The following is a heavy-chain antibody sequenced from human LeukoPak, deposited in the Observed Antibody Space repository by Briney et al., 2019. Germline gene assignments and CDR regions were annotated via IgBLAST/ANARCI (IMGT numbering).Heavy chain of an antibody. Sequence: GRSLRLSCVASGFTFSHYPLHWVRQAPGKGLEWVAVISYDGGSTYYADSVKGRFTISRDNSKNTVYLQMSSLRTEDTAVYYCASLLTSGRLAYFFDYWGQGTLATVSS. D-gene: IGHD3-9*01. CDR1: GFTFSHYP. CDR2: ISYDGGST. V-gene: IGHV3-30-3*02. CDR3: ASLLTSGRLAYFFDY. J-gene: IGHJ4*02.